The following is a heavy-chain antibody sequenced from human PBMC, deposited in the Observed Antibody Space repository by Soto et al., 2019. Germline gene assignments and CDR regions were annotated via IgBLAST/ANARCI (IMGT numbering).Heavy chain of an antibody. V-gene: IGHV4-59*08. D-gene: IGHD2-2*01. J-gene: IGHJ4*02. CDR2: IYSSGNT. CDR1: GGSISSYY. Sequence: QVQLQESGPGLVKPSETLSLTCTVSGGSISSYYWSWIRQRTGKGLEWIGYIYSSGNTNYNPSLKSRVTVSVDTSKNQFSLKLSSVTAADTAVYFCARVYCSSIRCSSHFDYWGQGTLVTVSS. CDR3: ARVYCSSIRCSSHFDY.